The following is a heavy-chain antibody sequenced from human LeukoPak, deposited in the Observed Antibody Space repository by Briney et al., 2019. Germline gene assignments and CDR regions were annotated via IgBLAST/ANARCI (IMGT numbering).Heavy chain of an antibody. D-gene: IGHD1-26*01. Sequence: SGGSLRLSCAASGFTVSSNYMSWVRQAPGKGLEWVSVIYSGGSTYYADSVKGRFTISRDNSKNTLYLQMNSLRAEDTAVYYCARWNSGSYRFQNYFDYWGQGTLVTVSS. V-gene: IGHV3-53*01. J-gene: IGHJ4*02. CDR1: GFTVSSNY. CDR2: IYSGGST. CDR3: ARWNSGSYRFQNYFDY.